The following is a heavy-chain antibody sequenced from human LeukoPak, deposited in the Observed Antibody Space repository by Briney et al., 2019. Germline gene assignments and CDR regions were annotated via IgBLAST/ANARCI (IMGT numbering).Heavy chain of an antibody. V-gene: IGHV3-33*01. CDR3: ARAARQINGYYYYYMGV. J-gene: IGHJ6*03. CDR2: IWYDGSNK. CDR1: GFTFSSYG. D-gene: IGHD6-6*01. Sequence: GGSLRLSCAASGFTFSSYGMHWVRQAPGKGLEWVAVIWYDGSNKYYADSVKGRFTISRDNSKNTLYLQMNSLRAEDTAVYYCARAARQINGYYYYYMGVWGKGTTVTVSS.